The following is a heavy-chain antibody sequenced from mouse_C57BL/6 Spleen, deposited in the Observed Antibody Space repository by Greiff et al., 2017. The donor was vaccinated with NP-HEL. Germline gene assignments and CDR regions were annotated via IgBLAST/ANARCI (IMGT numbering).Heavy chain of an antibody. Sequence: QVQLQQPGAELVMPGASVKLSCKASGYTFTSYWMHWVKQRPGQGLEWIGEIDPSDSYTNYNQKFKGKSTLTVDKSSSTAYMQLSSLTSEDSAVYYCARKDYDDDLCAMDYWGQGTSVTVSS. CDR3: ARKDYDDDLCAMDY. D-gene: IGHD2-4*01. CDR1: GYTFTSYW. CDR2: IDPSDSYT. J-gene: IGHJ4*01. V-gene: IGHV1-69*01.